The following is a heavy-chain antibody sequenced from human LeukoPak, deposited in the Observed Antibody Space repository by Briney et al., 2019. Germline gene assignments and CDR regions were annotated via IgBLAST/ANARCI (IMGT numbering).Heavy chain of an antibody. Sequence: GGSLRLSCAASGFTFSSYSMNWVRRAPGKGLEWISYISATSTTIYYADSVKGRFTISRDNGNNLLYLQMTGLRDEDTAVYYCRSSGWLSWGQGTLVTVSS. CDR2: ISATSTTI. CDR1: GFTFSSYS. J-gene: IGHJ4*02. CDR3: RSSGWLS. D-gene: IGHD6-19*01. V-gene: IGHV3-48*02.